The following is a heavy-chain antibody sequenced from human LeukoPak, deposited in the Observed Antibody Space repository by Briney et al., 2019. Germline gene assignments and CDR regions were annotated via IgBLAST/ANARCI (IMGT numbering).Heavy chain of an antibody. V-gene: IGHV4-38-2*01. CDR1: GYSISSGYY. CDR2: IYHSGST. D-gene: IGHD6-13*01. Sequence: SQTLSLTCAVSGYSISSGYYRGWIRQPPGKGLECIGSIYHSGSTYYNPSLKSRVTISVDTSKNQFSLKLSSVTDADTAVYYCARHSTSSTTDAFDIWGQGTMVTVSS. CDR3: ARHSTSSTTDAFDI. J-gene: IGHJ3*02.